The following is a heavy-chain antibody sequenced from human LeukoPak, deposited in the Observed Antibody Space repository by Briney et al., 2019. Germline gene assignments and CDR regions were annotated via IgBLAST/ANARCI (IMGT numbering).Heavy chain of an antibody. J-gene: IGHJ4*02. D-gene: IGHD3-22*01. CDR3: ARLSSGYYFDY. V-gene: IGHV1-46*01. Sequence: ASVKVSCKASGYTFTSYYMHWVRQAPGQGLEWMGIINPSGGSTSYAQKFQGRVTMARDTSTSTVYMELSRLRSEDTAVYYCARLSSGYYFDYWGQGTLVTVSS. CDR1: GYTFTSYY. CDR2: INPSGGST.